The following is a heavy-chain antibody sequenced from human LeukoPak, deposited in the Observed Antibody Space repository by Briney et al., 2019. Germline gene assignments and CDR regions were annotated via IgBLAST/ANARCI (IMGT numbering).Heavy chain of an antibody. D-gene: IGHD5-12*01. CDR3: ASYQMDIVATVASFDP. J-gene: IGHJ5*02. V-gene: IGHV4-39*07. CDR2: IYYSGST. Sequence: PSETLSLTCTVSGGSISSSSYYWGWIRQPPGKGLEWIGSIYYSGSTNYNPSLKSRVTISVDTSKNQFSLKLSSVTAADTAVYYCASYQMDIVATVASFDPWGQGTLVTVSS. CDR1: GGSISSSSYY.